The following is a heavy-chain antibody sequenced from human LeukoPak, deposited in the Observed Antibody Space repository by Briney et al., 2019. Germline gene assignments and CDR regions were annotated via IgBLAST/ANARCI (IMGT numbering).Heavy chain of an antibody. CDR2: IWFDGSST. CDR1: GFTFSRFG. V-gene: IGHV3-33*01. CDR3: ARDSAPYCGGDCYFDY. D-gene: IGHD2-21*02. Sequence: GGSLRLSCAASGFTFSRFGMHWVRQAPGKGLEWEAVIWFDGSSTYYADSVKGRFTISRDNSKNMLYLQMDSLRVEDTGVYFCARDSAPYCGGDCYFDYWGHGTLVTVSS. J-gene: IGHJ4*01.